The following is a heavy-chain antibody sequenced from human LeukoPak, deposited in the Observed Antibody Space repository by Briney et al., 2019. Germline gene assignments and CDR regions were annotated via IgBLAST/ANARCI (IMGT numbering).Heavy chain of an antibody. CDR2: IYSGGST. D-gene: IGHD1-26*01. CDR3: AKLGVGTTFDY. J-gene: IGHJ4*02. V-gene: IGHV3-53*05. Sequence: GGSLRLSCAASGFTVSSNYMSWVRQAPGKGLEWVSVIYSGGSTYYADSVKGRFTISRDNSKNTVYLQMNSLRPEDTAVYYCAKLGVGTTFDYWGQGTLVTVSS. CDR1: GFTVSSNY.